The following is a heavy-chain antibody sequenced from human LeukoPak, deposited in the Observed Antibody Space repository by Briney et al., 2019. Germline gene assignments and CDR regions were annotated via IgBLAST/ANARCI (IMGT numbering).Heavy chain of an antibody. CDR2: ISAYNGNT. V-gene: IGHV1-18*01. Sequence: EASVKVSCKASGYTFTSYGISWVRQAPGQGLEWMGWISAYNGNTNYAQKLQGRVTMTTDTSTSTAYMELRSMRSDDTAVYYCARTLMALDGDLGWFDPWGQGTLVTVSP. CDR1: GYTFTSYG. D-gene: IGHD4-17*01. J-gene: IGHJ5*02. CDR3: ARTLMALDGDLGWFDP.